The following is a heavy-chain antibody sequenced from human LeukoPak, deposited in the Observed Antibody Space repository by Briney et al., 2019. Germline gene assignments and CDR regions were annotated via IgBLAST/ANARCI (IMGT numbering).Heavy chain of an antibody. CDR2: IYYSGST. Sequence: SETLSLTCTVSGGSISSYYWSWIRQPPGKGLEWIGYIYYSGSTNYSPSLKSRVTISVDTSKNQFSLKLSSVTAADTAVYYCARERIFGYFDYWGQGTLVTVSS. CDR1: GGSISSYY. V-gene: IGHV4-59*01. J-gene: IGHJ4*02. D-gene: IGHD3-3*01. CDR3: ARERIFGYFDY.